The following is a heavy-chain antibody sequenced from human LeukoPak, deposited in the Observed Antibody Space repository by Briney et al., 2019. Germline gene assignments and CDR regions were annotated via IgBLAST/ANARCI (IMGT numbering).Heavy chain of an antibody. V-gene: IGHV3-23*01. J-gene: IGHJ4*02. CDR1: GFTFSGYT. Sequence: RGSLRLSCAASGFTFSGYTMSWVRQAPGKGLEWVSLITGSGATTYYADSVRGRFTVSRDNSKNTLYLQMNSLRAEDTAVYFCAKGDCGGTCLHIDNWGQGTLVTVSS. CDR3: AKGDCGGTCLHIDN. D-gene: IGHD2-15*01. CDR2: ITGSGATT.